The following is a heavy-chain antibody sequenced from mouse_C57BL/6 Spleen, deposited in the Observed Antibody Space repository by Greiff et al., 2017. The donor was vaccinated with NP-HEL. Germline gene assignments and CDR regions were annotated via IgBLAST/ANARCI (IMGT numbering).Heavy chain of an antibody. CDR3: TRVYSNPWFDV. Sequence: VQLQQSGAELVRPGASVKLSCTASGFNIKDYYMHWVKQRPEQGLEWIGRIDPEDGDTEYAPKFQGKATMTADTSANTAYLQLSSLTSEDTAVYYCTRVYSNPWFDVWGTGTTVTVSS. J-gene: IGHJ1*03. D-gene: IGHD2-5*01. V-gene: IGHV14-1*01. CDR1: GFNIKDYY. CDR2: IDPEDGDT.